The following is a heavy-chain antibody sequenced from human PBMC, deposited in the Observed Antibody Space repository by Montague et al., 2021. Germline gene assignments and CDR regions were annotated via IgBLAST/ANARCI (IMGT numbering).Heavy chain of an antibody. CDR2: MYYSGST. Sequence: TLSLTCTVSGDSLSSVGYSWTWIRQHPGKGLEWIGYMYYSGSTYYNPSLKSRVTILGDTSKNHFSLRLTSVTAADTAVYYCARGRLATGDFDYWGQGTLVTVSS. CDR1: GDSLSSVGYS. CDR3: ARGRLATGDFDY. V-gene: IGHV4-31*03. D-gene: IGHD6-13*01. J-gene: IGHJ4*02.